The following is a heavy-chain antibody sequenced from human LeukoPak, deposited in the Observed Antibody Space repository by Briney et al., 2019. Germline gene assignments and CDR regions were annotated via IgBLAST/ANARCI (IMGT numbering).Heavy chain of an antibody. J-gene: IGHJ5*02. V-gene: IGHV6-1*01. CDR2: TYYRSTWYN. CDR3: ARRQTQYDCFDP. D-gene: IGHD2-2*01. CDR1: GDSVSSNSVT. Sequence: SQTLSLTCAISGDSVSSNSVTWNWIRQSPSRGLEWLGRTYYRSTWYNDYAVSVRGRITVNPDTSKNQFSLHLNSVTPEDTAVYYCARRQTQYDCFDPWGQGILVTVSS.